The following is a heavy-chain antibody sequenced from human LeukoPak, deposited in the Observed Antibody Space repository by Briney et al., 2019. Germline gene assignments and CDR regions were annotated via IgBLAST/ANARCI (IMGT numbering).Heavy chain of an antibody. CDR1: GLTFSTYG. J-gene: IGHJ4*02. CDR2: IWYDGSKK. D-gene: IGHD3-10*01. Sequence: GGSLRVSCAASGLTFSTYGMHWVRQAPGKGLEWVAFIWYDGSKKYYADSVKGRFTISRDNSKNTLYLQMNSLRVEDTAMYYCATDGISFGFDYWGQGTLVTVSS. CDR3: ATDGISFGFDY. V-gene: IGHV3-30*02.